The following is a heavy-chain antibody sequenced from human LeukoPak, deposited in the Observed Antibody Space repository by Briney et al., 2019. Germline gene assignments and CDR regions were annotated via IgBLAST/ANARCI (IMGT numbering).Heavy chain of an antibody. CDR2: INHSGST. J-gene: IGHJ6*03. Sequence: SETLSLTCTVSGGSISSSSYYWGWIRQPPGKGLEWIGEINHSGSTNYNPSLKSRVTISVDTSKNQFSLKLSSVTAADTAVYYCARRSYDSSDGYYMDVWGKGTTVTVSS. D-gene: IGHD3-22*01. CDR1: GGSISSSSYY. V-gene: IGHV4-39*07. CDR3: ARRSYDSSDGYYMDV.